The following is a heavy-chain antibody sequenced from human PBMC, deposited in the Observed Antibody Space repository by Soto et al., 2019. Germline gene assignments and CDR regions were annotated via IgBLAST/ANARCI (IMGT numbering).Heavy chain of an antibody. CDR1: GYTLTSYY. CDR3: ARVRAERLRRSIDYYYDSSGYYWGYYFDY. J-gene: IGHJ4*02. V-gene: IGHV1-46*01. CDR2: INPSGGST. D-gene: IGHD3-22*01. Sequence: ASVKVSCTASGYTLTSYYMHWVRQAPGQGLEWMGIINPSGGSTSYAQKFQGRVTMTRDTSTSTVYMELSSLRSEDTAVYYCARVRAERLRRSIDYYYDSSGYYWGYYFDYWGQGTLVTVSS.